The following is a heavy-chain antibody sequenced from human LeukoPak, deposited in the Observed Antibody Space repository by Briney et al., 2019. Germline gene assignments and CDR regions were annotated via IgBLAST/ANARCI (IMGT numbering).Heavy chain of an antibody. D-gene: IGHD3-16*01. V-gene: IGHV4-59*12. CDR1: GNSISSYY. CDR2: IDYSGST. CDR3: ARGGGIDAFDI. Sequence: SETLSLTCSVSGNSISSYYWTWIRQPPGKGLEWIGYIDYSGSTNYNPSFKSRVTMSVDTSKNQFSLKLSSVTAADTAVYYCARGGGIDAFDIWGQGTMVTVSS. J-gene: IGHJ3*02.